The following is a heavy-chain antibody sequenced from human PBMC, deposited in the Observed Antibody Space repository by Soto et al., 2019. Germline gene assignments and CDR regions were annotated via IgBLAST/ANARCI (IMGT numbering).Heavy chain of an antibody. D-gene: IGHD4-4*01. CDR3: SRAGILTTPYYFDY. CDR1: GFTFSSYA. CDR2: ISGSGGST. Sequence: GSLRLSCAASGFTFSSYAMSWVRQAPGKGLEWVSAISGSGGSTYYADSVKGRFTISRDNSKNTLYLQMNSLRAEDTAVYYCSRAGILTTPYYFDYWGQGTLVTVSS. V-gene: IGHV3-23*01. J-gene: IGHJ4*01.